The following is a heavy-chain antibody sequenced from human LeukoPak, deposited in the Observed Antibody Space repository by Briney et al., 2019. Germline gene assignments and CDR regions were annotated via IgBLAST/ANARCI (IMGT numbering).Heavy chain of an antibody. D-gene: IGHD6-19*01. CDR3: ARDRSVACHGDWFDP. CDR2: IYYSGST. Sequence: SETLSLTCTVSGGSISSYYWSWIRQPPGKGLEWIGYIYYSGSTNYNPSLKSRVTISVDTSKNQFSLKLSSVTAAGTAVYYCARDRSVACHGDWFDPWGQGTLVTVSS. CDR1: GGSISSYY. V-gene: IGHV4-59*01. J-gene: IGHJ5*02.